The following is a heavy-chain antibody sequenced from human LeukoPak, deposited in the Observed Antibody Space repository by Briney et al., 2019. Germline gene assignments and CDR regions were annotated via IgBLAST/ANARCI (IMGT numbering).Heavy chain of an antibody. Sequence: PSETLPLTCAVYGGSFSGYYWSWIRQPPGKGLEWIGEINHSGSTNYNPSLKSRVTISVDTSKNQFSLKLSSVTAADTAVYYCASQTVLRYFGGYYYYGMDVWGQGTTVTVSS. CDR2: INHSGST. CDR1: GGSFSGYY. CDR3: ASQTVLRYFGGYYYYGMDV. V-gene: IGHV4-34*01. J-gene: IGHJ6*02. D-gene: IGHD3-9*01.